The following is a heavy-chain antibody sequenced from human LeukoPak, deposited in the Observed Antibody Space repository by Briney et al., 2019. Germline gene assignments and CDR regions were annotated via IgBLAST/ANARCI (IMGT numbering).Heavy chain of an antibody. Sequence: ASVKVSCKASGYTFTSYDINWVRQATGQGLEWMGWMNPNSGNTGYAQKFQGRVTMTRDMSTSTVYMELSSLRSEDTAVYYCARAPYYYDSSGLNYYFDYWGQGTLVTVSS. J-gene: IGHJ4*02. D-gene: IGHD3-22*01. CDR3: ARAPYYYDSSGLNYYFDY. CDR2: MNPNSGNT. V-gene: IGHV1-8*01. CDR1: GYTFTSYD.